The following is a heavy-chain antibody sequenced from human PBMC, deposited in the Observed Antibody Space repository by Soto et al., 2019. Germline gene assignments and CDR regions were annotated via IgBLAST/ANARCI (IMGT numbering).Heavy chain of an antibody. J-gene: IGHJ3*02. V-gene: IGHV3-23*01. CDR2: LSSRGFST. CDR1: GFTFNDYA. D-gene: IGHD2-8*01. CDR3: ARDREVYCRNGICLDDFDI. Sequence: EVQLLESGGDLVQPGGSLRLSCAASGFTFNDYALTWVRQVTGKGLEWVSSLSSRGFSTHYAESVKGRFTISSDNIKNTVYLQSNSLRAKDTAVYYCARDREVYCRNGICLDDFDIWGQVTMVTVSS.